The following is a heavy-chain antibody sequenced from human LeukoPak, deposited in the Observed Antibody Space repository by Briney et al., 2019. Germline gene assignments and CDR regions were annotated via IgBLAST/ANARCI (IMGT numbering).Heavy chain of an antibody. CDR1: GFIFSNYW. D-gene: IGHD2-8*01. V-gene: IGHV3-30*18. CDR3: AKEGSNGDFDY. CDR2: ISYDGSNK. J-gene: IGHJ4*02. Sequence: GGSLRLSCSASGFIFSNYWMTWVRQAPGKGLEWVTVISYDGSNKYYGDSVKGRFTISRDNSKNTLYLKMNSLRAEDTAVYYCAKEGSNGDFDYWGQGTLVTVSS.